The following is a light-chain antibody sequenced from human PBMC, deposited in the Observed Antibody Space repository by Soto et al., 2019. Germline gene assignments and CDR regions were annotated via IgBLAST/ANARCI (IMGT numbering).Light chain of an antibody. Sequence: SALTQPASVSGSPGQSITISCTGTNSDVGAFNFVFWYQQHPGKAPKLIIYEVSNRPSGVSNRFSGSKSGNTASLTISGLQAEDEADYYCTSYTSTSHYVFGTGTKVTVL. CDR1: NSDVGAFNF. CDR2: EVS. J-gene: IGLJ1*01. V-gene: IGLV2-14*01. CDR3: TSYTSTSHYV.